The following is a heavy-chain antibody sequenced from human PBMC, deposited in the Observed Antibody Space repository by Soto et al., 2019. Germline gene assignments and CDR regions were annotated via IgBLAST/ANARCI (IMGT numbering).Heavy chain of an antibody. CDR1: GYTFTSNA. Sequence: QVHLVQSGAEVKKPGASVKVSCRSSGYTFTSNAIHWVRQAPGQSLEWMGWVNACNGYTKYLQNFQGRVTISSDTSASTAYMELNSLRSEDTAVYYCASGAHTYRYVFDYWGQGTLVTVSS. CDR2: VNACNGYT. V-gene: IGHV1-3*01. D-gene: IGHD3-16*01. J-gene: IGHJ4*02. CDR3: ASGAHTYRYVFDY.